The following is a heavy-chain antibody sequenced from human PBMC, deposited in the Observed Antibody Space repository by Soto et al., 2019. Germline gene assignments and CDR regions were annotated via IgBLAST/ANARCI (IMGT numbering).Heavy chain of an antibody. D-gene: IGHD6-19*01. J-gene: IGHJ4*02. CDR3: ARRTSGYFGY. CDR1: GFTFSDYT. V-gene: IGHV3-23*03. Sequence: EVQLLQSGGGLVQPGGSLTLSCAASGFTFSDYTRTWVRQAPGKVLECVSVILSDYNTYYADSVRGRFTISRDNSKNTLSLEMNSLRAEDTAVYFCARRTSGYFGYWGQGALVTVSS. CDR2: ILSDYNT.